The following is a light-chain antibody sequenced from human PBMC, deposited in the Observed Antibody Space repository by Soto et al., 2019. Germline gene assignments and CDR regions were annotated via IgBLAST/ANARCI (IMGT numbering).Light chain of an antibody. Sequence: EIVMTQSPATLSVSPGERATLSCRASQSVSSNLAWYQQKPGQAPRLLIYDTSNRATGIPARFSGSGYGTDFTLTISSLDPEDFAVYYCQQRSNWPLVTFGPGTRVDIK. CDR2: DTS. V-gene: IGKV3-11*01. J-gene: IGKJ3*01. CDR1: QSVSSN. CDR3: QQRSNWPLVT.